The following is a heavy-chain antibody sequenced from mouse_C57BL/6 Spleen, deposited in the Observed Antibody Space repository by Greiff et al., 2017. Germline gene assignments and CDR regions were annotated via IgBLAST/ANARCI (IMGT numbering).Heavy chain of an antibody. D-gene: IGHD1-1*01. Sequence: QVQLQQSGAELVKPGTSVKLSCKASGYTFTSYWMHWVKQRPGQGLEWIGMIHPNSGSTNYNEKFKSKATLTVDKSSSTAYMQLSSLTSEDSAVYYCASYYYGSSEYYFDYWGQGTTLTVSS. J-gene: IGHJ2*01. V-gene: IGHV1-64*01. CDR3: ASYYYGSSEYYFDY. CDR2: IHPNSGST. CDR1: GYTFTSYW.